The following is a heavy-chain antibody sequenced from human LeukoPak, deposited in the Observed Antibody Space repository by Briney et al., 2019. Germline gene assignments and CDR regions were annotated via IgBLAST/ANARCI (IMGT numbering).Heavy chain of an antibody. CDR3: ARTHFDSLGWFDP. CDR1: GGSISSSSYY. Sequence: SETLSLTCTVSGGSISSSSYYWGWIRQPPGKGLEWIGSIYYSGSTYYNPSLKSRVTISVDTSKNQFSLNLSSVTAADTALYFCARTHFDSLGWFDPWGQGIQVIVSS. CDR2: IYYSGST. D-gene: IGHD3-9*01. J-gene: IGHJ5*02. V-gene: IGHV4-39*07.